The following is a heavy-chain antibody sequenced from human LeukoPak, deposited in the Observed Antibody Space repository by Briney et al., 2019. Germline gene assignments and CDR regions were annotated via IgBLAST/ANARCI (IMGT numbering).Heavy chain of an antibody. CDR2: IYTSGST. V-gene: IGHV4-61*02. CDR3: ARDGSLGFGELFGAFDI. CDR1: GGSISSGSYY. J-gene: IGHJ3*02. D-gene: IGHD3-10*01. Sequence: PSQTLSLTCTVSGGSISSGSYYWSWIRQPAGKGLEWIGRIYTSGSTNYNPSLKSRVTISVDTSKNQFSLKLSSVTAADTAVYYCARDGSLGFGELFGAFDIWGRGTMVTVSS.